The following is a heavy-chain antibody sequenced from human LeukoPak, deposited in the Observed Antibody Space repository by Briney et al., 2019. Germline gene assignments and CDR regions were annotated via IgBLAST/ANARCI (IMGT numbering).Heavy chain of an antibody. Sequence: GGSLRLSCAASGFTFSSYGMHWVRQAPGKGLEWVAFIRYDGSNKYYADSVKGRFTISRDNSKNTLYLQLNNLRAEDTAVYYCAKDLMSIAAREVDYWGQGTLVTVSS. CDR3: AKDLMSIAAREVDY. J-gene: IGHJ4*02. D-gene: IGHD6-6*01. CDR1: GFTFSSYG. CDR2: IRYDGSNK. V-gene: IGHV3-30*02.